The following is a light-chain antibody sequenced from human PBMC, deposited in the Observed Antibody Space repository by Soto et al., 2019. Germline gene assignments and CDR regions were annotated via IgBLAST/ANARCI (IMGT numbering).Light chain of an antibody. CDR2: GSS. Sequence: EVVLTQSPGTLSLSPVERASLSCRASQSVSNNYLAWYQQKPGQSPKLLIFGSSDRATGIPDRFSGGGSGTDFTLTNSRLEPEDFAVYYCQQYGSSSPYTFGQGTKLEIK. V-gene: IGKV3-20*01. CDR3: QQYGSSSPYT. J-gene: IGKJ2*01. CDR1: QSVSNNY.